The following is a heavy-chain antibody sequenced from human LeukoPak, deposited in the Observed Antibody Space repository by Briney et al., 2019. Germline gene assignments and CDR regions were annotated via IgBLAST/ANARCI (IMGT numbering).Heavy chain of an antibody. D-gene: IGHD3-16*01. J-gene: IGHJ4*02. CDR1: GVSISGTGFH. CDR3: ARGGRGPFDY. CDR2: IYYTGTT. V-gene: IGHV4-31*03. Sequence: SQTLSLTCTVSGVSISGTGFHWSWLRLQPGTGLEWIGYIYYTGTTQYNPSLKSRASISLDTSKNQFSLRLTSVTAADTARYYCARGGRGPFDYWGQGTLVTVSS.